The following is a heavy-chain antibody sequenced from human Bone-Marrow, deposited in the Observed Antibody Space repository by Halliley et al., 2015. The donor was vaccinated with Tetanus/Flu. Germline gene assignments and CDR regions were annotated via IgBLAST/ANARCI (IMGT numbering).Heavy chain of an antibody. CDR1: GYNFANYW. Sequence: QLVQSGAEVKKPGESLKISCKGSGYNFANYWIGWVRQMPGKGLEWMGIIYPGDSDARYRPSFQGQVTISADKSISTAFLQWNTLKASDTAMYYCARRTSRYRSGDYWGQGTLVTVSS. D-gene: IGHD1-20*01. V-gene: IGHV5-51*01. CDR2: IYPGDSDA. J-gene: IGHJ4*02. CDR3: ARRTSRYRSGDY.